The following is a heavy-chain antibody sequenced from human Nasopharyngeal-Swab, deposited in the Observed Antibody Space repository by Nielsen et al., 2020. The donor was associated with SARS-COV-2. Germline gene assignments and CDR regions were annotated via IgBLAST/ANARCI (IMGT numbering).Heavy chain of an antibody. J-gene: IGHJ6*02. Sequence: LRLSCTVSGGSISSGDYYWSWIRQPPGKVLELIGYFYYRGITSYNPSLKSRVTISVDTSKHQFSLKLSSVSAADTAVYYCARDRFVPRSGNESGGNYYYYYGMDVWGQGTTVTVSS. CDR3: ARDRFVPRSGNESGGNYYYYYGMDV. D-gene: IGHD2-2*01. CDR1: GGSISSGDYY. CDR2: FYYRGIT. V-gene: IGHV4-30-4*01.